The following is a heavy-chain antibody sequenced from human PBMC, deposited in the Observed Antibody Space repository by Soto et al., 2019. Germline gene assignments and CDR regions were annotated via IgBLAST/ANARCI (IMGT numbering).Heavy chain of an antibody. V-gene: IGHV3-21*01. CDR3: ARAPAGAARLPGQTAYMDV. CDR2: ISSSSSYI. CDR1: GFTFSSYS. D-gene: IGHD6-6*01. Sequence: GGSLRLSCAASGFTFSSYSMNWVRQAPGKGLEWVSSISSSSSYIYYADSVKGRFTISRDNAKNSLYLQMNSLRAEDTAVYYCARAPAGAARLPGQTAYMDVWGKGTTVTVSS. J-gene: IGHJ6*03.